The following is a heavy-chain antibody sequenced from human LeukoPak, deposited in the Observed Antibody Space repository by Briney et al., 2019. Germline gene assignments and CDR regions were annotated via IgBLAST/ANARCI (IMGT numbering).Heavy chain of an antibody. CDR1: GGSISSGDYY. CDR3: AKATRYCSGGSCYDDDAFDI. J-gene: IGHJ3*02. Sequence: SQTLSLTCTVSGGSISSGDYYWSWIRQPPGKGLEWIGYIYYSGSTYYNPSLKSRVTISVDTSKNQFSLKLSSVTAADTAVYYCAKATRYCSGGSCYDDDAFDIWGQGTMVTVSS. D-gene: IGHD2-15*01. CDR2: IYYSGST. V-gene: IGHV4-30-4*01.